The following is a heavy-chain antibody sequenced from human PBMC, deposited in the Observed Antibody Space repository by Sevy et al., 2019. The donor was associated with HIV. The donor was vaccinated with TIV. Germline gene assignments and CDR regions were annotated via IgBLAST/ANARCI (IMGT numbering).Heavy chain of an antibody. CDR1: GFSFSSYG. Sequence: ASVMVSCKASGFSFSSYGFTWVRQAPGQGLEWMGWIGVYNGNSNSAQRLQGRVTLTTDTSTSTVYMELSGLKSDDTAVYYCARVPTYYYGSSTYFDYWGQGTPVTVSS. J-gene: IGHJ4*02. D-gene: IGHD3-10*01. CDR2: IGVYNGNS. V-gene: IGHV1-18*01. CDR3: ARVPTYYYGSSTYFDY.